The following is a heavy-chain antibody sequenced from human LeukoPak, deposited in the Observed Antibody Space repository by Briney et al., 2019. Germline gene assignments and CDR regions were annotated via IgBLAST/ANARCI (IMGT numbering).Heavy chain of an antibody. Sequence: ASVKVSCTASGYTFTNYDIHWVRQATGQGLEWMGWMNPKSGNTAYGRKFQGRVTMTRNTSISTAYMELSSLRSEDTAVYFCARGRNNNYYYMDVWGKGTMVTV. CDR3: ARGRNNNYYYMDV. CDR2: MNPKSGNT. J-gene: IGHJ6*03. CDR1: GYTFTNYD. D-gene: IGHD1/OR15-1a*01. V-gene: IGHV1-8*01.